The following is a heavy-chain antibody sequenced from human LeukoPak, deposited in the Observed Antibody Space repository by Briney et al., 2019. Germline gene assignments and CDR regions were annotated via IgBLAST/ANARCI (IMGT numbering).Heavy chain of an antibody. J-gene: IGHJ4*02. Sequence: GGTLRLSCAASGFTGSSNYMSWFRQAPGKGLKWDSVIYSGGSTYYADSVKGRFTISRDNSKNTLYLQMNSLRAEDTAVYYCARDSRYCSSTSCYDFDYWGQGTLVTVSS. V-gene: IGHV3-66*01. CDR1: GFTGSSNY. CDR3: ARDSRYCSSTSCYDFDY. D-gene: IGHD2-2*01. CDR2: IYSGGST.